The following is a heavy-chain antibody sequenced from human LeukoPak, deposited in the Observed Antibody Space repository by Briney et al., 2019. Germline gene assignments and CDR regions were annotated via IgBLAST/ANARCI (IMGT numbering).Heavy chain of an antibody. CDR3: ASAVGYCSGGSCYSAPY. Sequence: HPGGSLRLSCAASGFTFSSYWMSWVRQAPGKGLEWVANIKQDGSEKYYVDSVKGRFTISRDNAKNSLYLQMNSLRAEDTAVYYCASAVGYCSGGSCYSAPYWGQGTLVTVSS. J-gene: IGHJ4*02. CDR2: IKQDGSEK. V-gene: IGHV3-7*01. D-gene: IGHD2-15*01. CDR1: GFTFSSYW.